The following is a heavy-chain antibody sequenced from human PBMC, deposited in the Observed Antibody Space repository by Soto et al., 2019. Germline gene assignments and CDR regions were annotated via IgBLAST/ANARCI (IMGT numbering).Heavy chain of an antibody. Sequence: GGSLRLSCAASGFTFSSYAMHWVRQAPGKGLEWVAVISYDGSNKYYADSVKGRFTISGDNSKNTLYLQMNSLKTEDTAVYYCTTFIVVVPADDAFDIWGQGTMVTVSS. J-gene: IGHJ3*02. CDR3: TTFIVVVPADDAFDI. CDR2: ISYDGSNK. V-gene: IGHV3-30-3*01. D-gene: IGHD2-2*01. CDR1: GFTFSSYA.